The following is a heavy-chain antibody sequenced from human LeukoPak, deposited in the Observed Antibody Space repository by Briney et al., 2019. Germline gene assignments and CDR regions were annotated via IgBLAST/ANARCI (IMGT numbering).Heavy chain of an antibody. Sequence: ASVKVSCKASGYTFTGYYMHWVRQAPGQGLEWMGWINPNSGGTNYAQKFQGRVTMTRDTSISTAYMELSRLRSDDTAVCYCARGLYSSSWYVGQSLPDYWGQGTLVTVSS. CDR1: GYTFTGYY. V-gene: IGHV1-2*02. J-gene: IGHJ4*02. D-gene: IGHD6-13*01. CDR2: INPNSGGT. CDR3: ARGLYSSSWYVGQSLPDY.